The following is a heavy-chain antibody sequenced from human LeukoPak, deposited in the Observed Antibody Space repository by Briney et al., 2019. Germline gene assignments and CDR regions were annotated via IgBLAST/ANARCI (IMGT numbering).Heavy chain of an antibody. J-gene: IGHJ4*02. CDR3: ATLGGNDDY. V-gene: IGHV4-59*01. CDR2: IYYSGST. Sequence: SETLSLTCTVSGGSISSYYWSWIRQPPGKGLEWIGYIYYSGSTNYNPSLKSRVTISVDTSKNQFSLKLSSVTAADTAVCYCATLGGNDDYWGQGTLVTVSS. CDR1: GGSISSYY. D-gene: IGHD2-15*01.